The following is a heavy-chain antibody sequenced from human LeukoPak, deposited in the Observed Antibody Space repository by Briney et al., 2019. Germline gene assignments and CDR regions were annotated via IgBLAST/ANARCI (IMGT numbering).Heavy chain of an antibody. CDR3: ARGIVVVRGAFDI. J-gene: IGHJ3*02. D-gene: IGHD3-22*01. CDR2: INHSGST. V-gene: IGHV4-34*01. Sequence: SETLSLTCAVYGGSFSGYYWSWIRQPPGKGLEWIGEINHSGSTYYNPSLKSRVTISVDRSKNQFSLKLSSVTAADTAVYYCARGIVVVRGAFDIWGQGTMVTVSS. CDR1: GGSFSGYY.